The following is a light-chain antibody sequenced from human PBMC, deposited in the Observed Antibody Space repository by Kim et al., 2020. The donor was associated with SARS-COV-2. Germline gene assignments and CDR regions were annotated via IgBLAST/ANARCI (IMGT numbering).Light chain of an antibody. CDR2: EVS. CDR1: SSDVGSYNR. CDR3: SSYRSGSTYV. V-gene: IGLV2-18*02. Sequence: GQSVPISCTGTSSDVGSYNRVSWYQQPPGTAPKLMIYEVSNRPSGVPDRFSGSKSGNTASLTISGLQAEDEADYYCSSYRSGSTYVFGTGTKVTVL. J-gene: IGLJ1*01.